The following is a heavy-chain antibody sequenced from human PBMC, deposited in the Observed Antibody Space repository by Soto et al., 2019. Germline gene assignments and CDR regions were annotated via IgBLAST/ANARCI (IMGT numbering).Heavy chain of an antibody. CDR3: ARLGYSSSSPYFDD. J-gene: IGHJ4*02. V-gene: IGHV5-51*01. D-gene: IGHD6-13*01. CDR1: GYNFTTSW. CDR2: IHPGDSDT. Sequence: GESLKISCKASGYNFTTSWIGWVRQLPGKGLELMGIIHPGDSDTRYSPSFQGQVTISADKSLSTAYLQWSGLKASDTAMYYCARLGYSSSSPYFDDWGQGTLVTVSS.